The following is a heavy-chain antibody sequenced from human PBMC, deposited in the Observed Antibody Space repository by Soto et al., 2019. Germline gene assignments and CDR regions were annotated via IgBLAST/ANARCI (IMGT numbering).Heavy chain of an antibody. CDR2: ISWNSGSI. Sequence: EVQLVESGGGLVQPGRSLRLSCAASGFTFDDYAMHWVRQAPGKGLEWGSGISWNSGSIGYADSVKGRFTISRDNAKNSLYLQMNSLRAEDTALYYCAKDHGGYDYYGDTWFDPWGQGTLVTVSS. V-gene: IGHV3-9*01. D-gene: IGHD5-12*01. J-gene: IGHJ5*02. CDR1: GFTFDDYA. CDR3: AKDHGGYDYYGDTWFDP.